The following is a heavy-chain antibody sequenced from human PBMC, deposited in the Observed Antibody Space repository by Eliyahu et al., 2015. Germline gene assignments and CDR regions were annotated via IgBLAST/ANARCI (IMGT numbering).Heavy chain of an antibody. D-gene: IGHD5/OR15-5a*01. Sequence: QVQLQESGPGLVKPSQTLSLTCTVSGGSVSXGDYYWSWIRQSPGKGLEWIGYIYHSGNTYYNPSLKSRVIISLDTSRTHFSLKLTSVTAADTAVYHCARGYTVAAFDIWGPGTMVTVSS. CDR1: GGSVSXGDYY. CDR3: ARGYTVAAFDI. J-gene: IGHJ3*02. V-gene: IGHV4-30-4*01. CDR2: IYHSGNT.